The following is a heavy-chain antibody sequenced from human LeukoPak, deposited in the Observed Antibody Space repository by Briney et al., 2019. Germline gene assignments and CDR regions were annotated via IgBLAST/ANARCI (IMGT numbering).Heavy chain of an antibody. Sequence: SETLSLTCTVSGGSISSGGYYWSWIRQHPGKGLEWIGYIYYSGSTYYNPSLKSRVTISVDTSKNQFSLKLSSVTAADTAVYHCAGSPKLTLDYWGQGTLVTVSS. J-gene: IGHJ4*02. V-gene: IGHV4-31*03. CDR2: IYYSGST. D-gene: IGHD3-9*01. CDR1: GGSISSGGYY. CDR3: AGSPKLTLDY.